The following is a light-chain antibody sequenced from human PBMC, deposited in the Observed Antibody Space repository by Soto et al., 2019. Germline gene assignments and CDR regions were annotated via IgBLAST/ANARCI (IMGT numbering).Light chain of an antibody. CDR1: QSISSW. Sequence: DIQMTQSPSTLSASVGDRVTITCRASQSISSWLAWYQQKPGKAPKLLIYKASSLESGVPSRFSGSGSGTEFTLTISSLQPDDFATYYCQQDNSWYTFGQGTKLEIK. J-gene: IGKJ2*01. CDR3: QQDNSWYT. V-gene: IGKV1-5*03. CDR2: KAS.